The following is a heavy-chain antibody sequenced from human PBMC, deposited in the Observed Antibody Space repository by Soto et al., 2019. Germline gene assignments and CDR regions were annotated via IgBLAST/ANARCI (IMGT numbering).Heavy chain of an antibody. CDR1: GDTFTSYT. CDR2: IIPILGIA. CDR3: ARAMLLWPNFDS. Sequence: QVNLVQSGAEVKKPGSSVRVSCKASGDTFTSYTLSWVRQAPGQGLEWIGRIIPILGIAIYAQKFQGRVTISADKSTSTAFMELSSLRSEDTAVYYCARAMLLWPNFDSWGQGTLVTVSS. D-gene: IGHD2-2*01. V-gene: IGHV1-69*02. J-gene: IGHJ4*02.